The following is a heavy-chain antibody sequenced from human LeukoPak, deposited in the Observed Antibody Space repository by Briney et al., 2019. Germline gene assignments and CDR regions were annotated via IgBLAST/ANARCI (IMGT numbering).Heavy chain of an antibody. V-gene: IGHV4-59*08. Sequence: SETLSLTCTVSGSSINNSFWTWIRQPPGKGLEWTGYIYSSGSASYNPSIKSRVIISGDTSKNQISLKLTSVTAADTAVYFCARHRDYYDTWGRGTLVTVSS. CDR1: GSSINNSF. CDR3: ARHRDYYDT. D-gene: IGHD3-22*01. CDR2: IYSSGSA. J-gene: IGHJ4*01.